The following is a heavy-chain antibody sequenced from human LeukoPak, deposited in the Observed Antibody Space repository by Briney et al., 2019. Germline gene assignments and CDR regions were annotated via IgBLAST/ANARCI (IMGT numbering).Heavy chain of an antibody. CDR2: INHSGST. V-gene: IGHV4-34*01. CDR3: ARVTSGCSDY. J-gene: IGHJ4*02. CDR1: GGSFSGYY. Sequence: SETLSLTCAVYGGSFSGYYWSWIRQPPGKGLEWIGEINHSGSTNYNPSLKSRVTISVDTSKNQFSLKLSSVTAADTAVYYCARVTSGCSDYWGQGTLVTVSS. D-gene: IGHD6-19*01.